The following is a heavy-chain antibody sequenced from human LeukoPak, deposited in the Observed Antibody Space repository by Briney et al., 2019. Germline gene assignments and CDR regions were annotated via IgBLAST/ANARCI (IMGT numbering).Heavy chain of an antibody. CDR3: ARDRHGSGSAHSFDP. V-gene: IGHV4-59*01. J-gene: IGHJ5*02. CDR2: IYYSSST. D-gene: IGHD3-10*01. Sequence: SETLSLTCTVSGGSISNYYWSWIRQPPGKELEWIGYIYYSSSTNYNPSLKSRVTISVDTSKNQFSLKLSSVPAADTAVYYCARDRHGSGSAHSFDPWGQGTLVTVSS. CDR1: GGSISNYY.